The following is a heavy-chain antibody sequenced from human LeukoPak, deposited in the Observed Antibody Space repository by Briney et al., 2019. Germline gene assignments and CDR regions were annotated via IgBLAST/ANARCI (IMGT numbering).Heavy chain of an antibody. CDR3: ARYGGSGWVIDN. V-gene: IGHV4-59*08. D-gene: IGHD6-19*01. CDR1: GGSISTY. Sequence: PSETLSLTCTVSGGSISTYWTWIRQPPGKGLEWIGYIYYTGATSYNPSLTSRVIISVDTSKKQFSLKLTSVTASDTAVDYCARYGGSGWVIDNWGQGTLVTVSS. CDR2: IYYTGAT. J-gene: IGHJ4*02.